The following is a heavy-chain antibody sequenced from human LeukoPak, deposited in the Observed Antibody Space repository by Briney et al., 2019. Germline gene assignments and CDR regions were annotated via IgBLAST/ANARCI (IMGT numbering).Heavy chain of an antibody. V-gene: IGHV4-39*01. Sequence: SETLSLTCTVSGGSISSSSYYWGWIRQPPGKGLEWIGTVYYSGSTYYNPSLKSRVTISVDTSMNQFSLKLSSVTAADTAVYYCARQRGSRDWFDPWGQGTLVTVSS. CDR3: ARQRGSRDWFDP. J-gene: IGHJ5*02. CDR2: VYYSGST. D-gene: IGHD3-16*01. CDR1: GGSISSSSYY.